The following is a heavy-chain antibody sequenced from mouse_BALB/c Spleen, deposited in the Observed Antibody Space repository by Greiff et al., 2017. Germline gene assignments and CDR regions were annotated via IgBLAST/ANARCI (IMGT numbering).Heavy chain of an antibody. CDR2: ISSGSSTI. V-gene: IGHV5-17*02. Sequence: EVMLVESGGGLVQPGGSRKLSCAASGFTFSSFGMHWVRQAPEKGLEWVAYISSGSSTIYYADTVKGRFTISRDNPKNTLFLQMTSLRSEDTAMYYCARGLGRGYYFDYWGQGTTLTVSS. CDR1: GFTFSSFG. CDR3: ARGLGRGYYFDY. J-gene: IGHJ2*01. D-gene: IGHD4-1*01.